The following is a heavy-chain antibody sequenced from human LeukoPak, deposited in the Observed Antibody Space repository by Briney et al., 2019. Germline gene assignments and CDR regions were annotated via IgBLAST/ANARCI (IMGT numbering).Heavy chain of an antibody. Sequence: GGSLRLSCAASGFTFANSWMAWVRQAPGKGLEWVANIKQDGSTKHYADSLKGRFTISRDNPKNSLFLQMNNLRADDTAIYYCTRDTIGSLDYWGQRILVTVAS. CDR1: GFTFANSW. CDR3: TRDTIGSLDY. D-gene: IGHD1-26*01. J-gene: IGHJ4*02. V-gene: IGHV3-7*01. CDR2: IKQDGSTK.